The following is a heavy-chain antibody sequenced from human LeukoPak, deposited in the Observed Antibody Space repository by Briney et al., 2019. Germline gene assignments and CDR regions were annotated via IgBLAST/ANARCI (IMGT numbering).Heavy chain of an antibody. V-gene: IGHV3-13*01. D-gene: IGHD1-1*01. J-gene: IGHJ4*02. CDR3: ARGRRSHTGPWNDLLTDRDDFDY. CDR2: IGTAGDT. CDR1: GFTFSSYD. Sequence: GGSLRLSCAASGFTFSSYDMHWVRQATGKGLEWVSAIGTAGDTYYPGSVKGRFTISRENAKNSLYLQMNSLRAGDTAVYYCARGRRSHTGPWNDLLTDRDDFDYWGQGTLVTVSS.